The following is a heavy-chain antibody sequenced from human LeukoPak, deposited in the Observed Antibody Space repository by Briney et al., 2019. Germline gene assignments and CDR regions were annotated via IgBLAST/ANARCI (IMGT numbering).Heavy chain of an antibody. D-gene: IGHD4-23*01. J-gene: IGHJ4*02. Sequence: APVKVSCKASGGTFSSYAISWVRQAPGQGLEWMGRIIPILGIANYAQKFQGRVTITADKSTSTAYMELSSLRSEDTAVYYCARIGYGGNAFDYWGQGTLVTVSS. CDR1: GGTFSSYA. CDR3: ARIGYGGNAFDY. CDR2: IIPILGIA. V-gene: IGHV1-69*04.